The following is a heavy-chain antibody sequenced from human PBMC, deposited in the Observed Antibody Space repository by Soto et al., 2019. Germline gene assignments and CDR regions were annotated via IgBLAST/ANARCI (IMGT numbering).Heavy chain of an antibody. CDR1: GFTFTRYS. V-gene: IGHV3-21*01. Sequence: EVQLVESGGGLVKPGGSLRLSCAASGFTFTRYSMNWVRQAPGKGLEWVSSISSTTNYIYYGDSMKGRFTISRDNAKNSLYLEMNSLRAEDTXXXXXXXESEDLTSNFDYWGQGTLVT. J-gene: IGHJ4*02. CDR2: ISSTTNYI. CDR3: XXESEDLTSNFDY.